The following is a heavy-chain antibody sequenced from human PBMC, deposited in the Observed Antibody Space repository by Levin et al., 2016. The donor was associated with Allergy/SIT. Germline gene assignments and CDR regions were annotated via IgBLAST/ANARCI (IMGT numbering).Heavy chain of an antibody. Sequence: SETLSLTCAVYGGSFSGYYWSWIRQPPGKGLEWIGEINHSGSTNYNPSLKSRVTISVDTSKNQFSLKLSSVTAADTAVYYCARVPAAYGSGSYEYEGLDYWGQGTLVTVSS. CDR2: INHSGST. CDR3: ARVPAAYGSGSYEYEGLDY. J-gene: IGHJ4*02. CDR1: GGSFSGYY. V-gene: IGHV4-34*01. D-gene: IGHD3-10*01.